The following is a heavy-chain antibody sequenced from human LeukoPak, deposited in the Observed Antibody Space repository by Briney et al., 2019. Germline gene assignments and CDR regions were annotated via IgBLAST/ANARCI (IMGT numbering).Heavy chain of an antibody. J-gene: IGHJ4*02. CDR1: GGSISSYY. Sequence: SETLSLTCTVSGGSISSYYWSWLRQPAGKGLEWIVRIYTSGSTNYNPSLKSRVTMSVDTSKNQFSLKLSSVTAADTAVHYCAREVSSIAARFCDYWGQGTLVTVSS. V-gene: IGHV4-4*07. D-gene: IGHD6-6*01. CDR2: IYTSGST. CDR3: AREVSSIAARFCDY.